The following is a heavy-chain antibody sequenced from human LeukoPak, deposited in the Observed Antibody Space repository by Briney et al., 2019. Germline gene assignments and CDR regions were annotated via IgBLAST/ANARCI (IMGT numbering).Heavy chain of an antibody. Sequence: PGGSLRLSCAASGFTFSDYYMSWIRQAPGKGLEWVSYISSSGSNIYYADSVKGRFTISRDNAKNSLYLQMNSLRAEDTAVYYCAISDYYGSGSYGQNDYWGQGTLVTVSS. CDR2: ISSSGSNI. CDR1: GFTFSDYY. D-gene: IGHD3-10*01. J-gene: IGHJ4*02. CDR3: AISDYYGSGSYGQNDY. V-gene: IGHV3-11*01.